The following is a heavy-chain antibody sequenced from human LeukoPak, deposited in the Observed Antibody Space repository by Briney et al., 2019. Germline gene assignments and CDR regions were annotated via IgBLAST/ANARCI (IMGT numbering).Heavy chain of an antibody. CDR2: IIPIFGTA. V-gene: IGHV1-69*13. CDR3: ARGTAYCGGGCYSRHFDY. Sequence: SVKVSCKASGGTFSSYAISWVRQAPGQGLEWMGGIIPIFGTANYAQKFQGRVTITADESTSTAYMELSSLRSEDTAVYYCARGTAYCGGGCYSRHFDYWGQGTLVTVSS. CDR1: GGTFSSYA. D-gene: IGHD2-21*02. J-gene: IGHJ4*02.